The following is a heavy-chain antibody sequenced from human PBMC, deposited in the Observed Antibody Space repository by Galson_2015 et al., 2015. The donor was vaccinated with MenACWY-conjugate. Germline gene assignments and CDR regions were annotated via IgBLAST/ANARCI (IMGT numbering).Heavy chain of an antibody. V-gene: IGHV3-23*01. CDR3: AKDLFTYGSGKSYYGMDV. D-gene: IGHD3-10*01. J-gene: IGHJ6*02. CDR2: ISGSSGFT. CDR1: GFTFANYG. Sequence: SLRLSCAGSGFTFANYGMSWVRQAPGKGLEWVSTISGSSGFTYYADSVKGRHTISRDNSKSTLLLQMNSLRAEDTALYYCAKDLFTYGSGKSYYGMDVWGQGTTVTVSS.